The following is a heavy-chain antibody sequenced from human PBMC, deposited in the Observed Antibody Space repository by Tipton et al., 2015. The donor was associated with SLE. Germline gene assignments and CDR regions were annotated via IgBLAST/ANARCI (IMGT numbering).Heavy chain of an antibody. CDR3: ARRVVRGVIDYWYFDL. J-gene: IGHJ2*01. D-gene: IGHD3-10*01. CDR2: IYPGDSDT. Sequence: QSGPEVKKPGESLKISCKGSGYSFTSYWIGWVRQMPGKGLEWMGIIYPGDSDTRYSPSFQGQVTISADKSISTAYLQWSSLKASDTAMYYCARRVVRGVIDYWYFDLWGRGTPVTVSS. CDR1: GYSFTSYW. V-gene: IGHV5-51*03.